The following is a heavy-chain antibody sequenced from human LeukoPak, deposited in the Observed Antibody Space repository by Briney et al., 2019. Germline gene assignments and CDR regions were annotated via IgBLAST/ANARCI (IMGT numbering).Heavy chain of an antibody. CDR1: GGSISTSNYY. D-gene: IGHD5-18*01. CDR3: ARGIQLWYPMTYFDY. CDR2: IYHSGST. Sequence: PSETLSLTCTVSGGSISTSNYYWGWIRQPPGKGLEWIGSIYHSGSTYYNPSLKSRVTISVDTSKNQFSLKLSSVTAADTAVYYCARGIQLWYPMTYFDYWGQGTLVTVSS. J-gene: IGHJ4*02. V-gene: IGHV4-39*07.